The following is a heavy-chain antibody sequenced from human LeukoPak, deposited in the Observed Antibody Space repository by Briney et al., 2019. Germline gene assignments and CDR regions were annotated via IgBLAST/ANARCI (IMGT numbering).Heavy chain of an antibody. CDR3: ARGRAPEA. D-gene: IGHD1-14*01. CDR1: GYTFTGYY. Sequence: GASVKVSCKASGYTFTGYYMHWVRQAPGQGLEWMGWISAYSGNANYAQKLQGRVTMTTDTSSSTAYMELRSLRSDDTAVYYCARGRAPEAWGQGTLVTVSS. J-gene: IGHJ5*02. CDR2: ISAYSGNA. V-gene: IGHV1-18*04.